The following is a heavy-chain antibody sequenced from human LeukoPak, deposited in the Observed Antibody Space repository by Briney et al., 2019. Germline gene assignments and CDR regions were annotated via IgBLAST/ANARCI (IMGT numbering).Heavy chain of an antibody. Sequence: EASVTVSFKASGYTFTGYYMHWVRQAPGQGLEWMGRINPNSGGTNYAQKFQGRVTMTRDTSISTAYMELSRLRSDDTAVYYCARFSCSSTSCYYTHWGQGTLVTVSS. CDR2: INPNSGGT. V-gene: IGHV1-2*06. D-gene: IGHD2-2*01. CDR1: GYTFTGYY. J-gene: IGHJ4*02. CDR3: ARFSCSSTSCYYTH.